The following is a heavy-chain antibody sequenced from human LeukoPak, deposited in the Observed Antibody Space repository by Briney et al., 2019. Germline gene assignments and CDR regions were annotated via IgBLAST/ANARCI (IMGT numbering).Heavy chain of an antibody. CDR2: ISSSGDST. Sequence: GSLRLSCAGSGLTFSSYAMSWVRQAPGKGLEWVSGISSSGDSTFYADSVKGRFTISRDNSKNTLYLQMSSLRAEDTALYYCAKDQGSSSGWYSRDGFALWGRGTMVTVSS. V-gene: IGHV3-23*01. J-gene: IGHJ3*01. D-gene: IGHD6-19*01. CDR1: GLTFSSYA. CDR3: AKDQGSSSGWYSRDGFAL.